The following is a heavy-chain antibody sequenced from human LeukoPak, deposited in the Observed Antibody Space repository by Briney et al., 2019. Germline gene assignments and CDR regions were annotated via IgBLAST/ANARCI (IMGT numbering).Heavy chain of an antibody. Sequence: PGGSLRLSCAASGFTFSSYAMHWVRQAPGKGLEWVAVISYDGSNKYYADSVKGRFTISRDNSKNTLYLQMNSLRAEDTAVYYCARDLYRWHLDYWGQGTLVTVPS. CDR3: ARDLYRWHLDY. CDR2: ISYDGSNK. CDR1: GFTFSSYA. J-gene: IGHJ4*02. V-gene: IGHV3-30*04. D-gene: IGHD3-16*02.